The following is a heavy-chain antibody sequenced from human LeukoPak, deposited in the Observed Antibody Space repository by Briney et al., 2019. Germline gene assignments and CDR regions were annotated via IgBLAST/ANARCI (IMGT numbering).Heavy chain of an antibody. Sequence: GGSLRLSCAASGFTFDDYGMSWVRQAPGKGLEWVSFIYSGGNTHYSASVKGRFTISRDNSKNTLYLQMNSLRAEDTAVYYCARRAGEYSHPYDYWGQGTLVTVSS. D-gene: IGHD4-17*01. CDR3: ARRAGEYSHPYDY. CDR2: IYSGGNT. CDR1: GFTFDDYG. V-gene: IGHV3-53*01. J-gene: IGHJ4*02.